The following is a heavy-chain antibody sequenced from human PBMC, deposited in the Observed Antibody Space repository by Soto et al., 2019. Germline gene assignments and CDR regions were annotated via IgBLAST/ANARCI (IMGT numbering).Heavy chain of an antibody. Sequence: SGGSLRLSCAASGFTFSSYEMNWVRQAPGKGLEWVSYISSSGSTIYYADSVKGRFTISRDNAKNSLYLQMNSLRAEDTAVYYCARDRGPDGGISWYYDSSGSYYFDYWGQGTLVTVSS. J-gene: IGHJ4*02. CDR3: ARDRGPDGGISWYYDSSGSYYFDY. V-gene: IGHV3-48*03. D-gene: IGHD3-22*01. CDR1: GFTFSSYE. CDR2: ISSSGSTI.